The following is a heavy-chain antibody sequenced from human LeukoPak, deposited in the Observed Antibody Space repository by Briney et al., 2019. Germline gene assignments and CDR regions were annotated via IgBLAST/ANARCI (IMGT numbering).Heavy chain of an antibody. V-gene: IGHV3-48*01. CDR2: ITSGSSTI. D-gene: IGHD2-15*01. J-gene: IGHJ4*02. Sequence: GGSLKLSCAASGFTVSSSYMNWVRQAPGKGLEWVSYITSGSSTIYYADSVKGRFTISRDNSKNTLYLQMNSLRAGDTAVYYCAKESGFCSGGNCLTTEFDYWGQGTLVTVSS. CDR3: AKESGFCSGGNCLTTEFDY. CDR1: GFTVSSSY.